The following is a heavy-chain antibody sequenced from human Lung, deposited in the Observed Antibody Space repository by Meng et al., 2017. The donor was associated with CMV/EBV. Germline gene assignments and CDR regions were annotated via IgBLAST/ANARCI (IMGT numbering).Heavy chain of an antibody. J-gene: IGHJ4*02. D-gene: IGHD4-17*01. V-gene: IGHV7-4-1*01. CDR3: ARDSHLRDYSLLDY. CDR2: IDPHTRNP. Sequence: VQRLPSGPDQKHAGAPATFSCRPFGYPSISFAINWSRQASGLGPDGKGWIDPHTRNPTYDQVFTARFVSSLDPSVSTADPQLHSLRAHDTAVNYCARDSHLRDYSLLDYWGQGTLVTVSS. CDR1: GYPSISFA.